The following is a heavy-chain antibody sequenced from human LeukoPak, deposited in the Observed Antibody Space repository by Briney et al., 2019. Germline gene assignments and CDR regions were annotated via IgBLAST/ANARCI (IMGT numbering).Heavy chain of an antibody. Sequence: PGGSLRLSCAASGFTSSNAWMSWVRQAPGKGLEWVGRIKSKTDGGTTDYAAPVKGRFTISRDDSKNTLYLQMNSLKTEDTAVYYCTTDLDIVVVPAAIGSGYWGQGTLVTVSS. V-gene: IGHV3-15*01. CDR3: TTDLDIVVVPAAIGSGY. CDR2: IKSKTDGGTT. J-gene: IGHJ4*02. D-gene: IGHD2-2*03. CDR1: GFTSSNAW.